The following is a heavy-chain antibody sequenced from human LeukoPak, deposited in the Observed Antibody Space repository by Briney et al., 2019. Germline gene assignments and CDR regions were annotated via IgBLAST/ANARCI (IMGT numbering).Heavy chain of an antibody. CDR2: ISGTGDYI. J-gene: IGHJ4*02. V-gene: IGHV3-21*01. CDR3: ATLYGGSLDY. Sequence: PGGSLRLSCAASGFTFSSYSMNWVRQAPGKGLEWVSSISGTGDYIYYADSVKGRFTISRDNGKNSLYLQMNSLRVEDTAVYYCATLYGGSLDYWGQGTLVTVSS. D-gene: IGHD5-12*01. CDR1: GFTFSSYS.